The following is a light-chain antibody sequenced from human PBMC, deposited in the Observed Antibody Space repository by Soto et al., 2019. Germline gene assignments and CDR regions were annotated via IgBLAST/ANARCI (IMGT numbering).Light chain of an antibody. CDR2: GAS. CDR1: QSVDSSF. J-gene: IGKJ1*01. CDR3: QQYVSSVT. Sequence: EIVLTQSPGSLSLSPGERATLSCRASQSVDSSFFAWYQQKPGQAPRLLIYGASNRATGIPDRFSVSVSGTDFPLTISRLEHEYFAVYYCQQYVSSVTFGQGTKVEIK. V-gene: IGKV3-20*01.